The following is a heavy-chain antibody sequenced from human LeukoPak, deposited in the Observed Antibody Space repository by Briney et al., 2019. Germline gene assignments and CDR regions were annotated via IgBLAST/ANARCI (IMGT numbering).Heavy chain of an antibody. Sequence: GESLKISRQGSGYTFSPYWIAWVGKMPGKGLGWMGIIYPGDSDTRYSPSFQGQVTISADKSNTAYLQWSSLKASDTAIYYCARHGIAGYGSQYYFDYWGQGTLVTVSS. V-gene: IGHV5-51*01. CDR3: ARHGIAGYGSQYYFDY. CDR1: GYTFSPYW. CDR2: IYPGDSDT. D-gene: IGHD3-10*01. J-gene: IGHJ4*02.